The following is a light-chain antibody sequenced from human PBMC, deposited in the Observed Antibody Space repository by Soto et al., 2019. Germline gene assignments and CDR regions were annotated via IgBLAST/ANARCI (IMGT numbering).Light chain of an antibody. CDR3: QHYNSYSEA. CDR2: KAS. CDR1: QTIRSW. V-gene: IGKV1-5*03. J-gene: IGKJ1*01. Sequence: DLQITQSVFAVSRPALYRVTITSRASQTIRSWLAWYQQKPGKAPKLLIYKASTLKSGVPSRFSGSGSGTEFTLTISSLQPDDFATYYCQHYNSYSEAFGQGTKVDI.